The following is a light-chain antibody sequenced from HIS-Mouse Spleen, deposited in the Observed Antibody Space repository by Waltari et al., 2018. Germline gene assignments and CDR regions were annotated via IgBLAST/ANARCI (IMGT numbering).Light chain of an antibody. V-gene: IGLV2-14*03. CDR2: DVS. CDR3: SSYTSSNTEV. J-gene: IGLJ2*01. Sequence: QSALTQPASVSGSPGQSIPISCTGTSSDVWGSNYVSRSQQHPGKAPKLMIYDVSNRPSGVSNLFSGSKSGNTASLTISGLQAEDEADYYCSSYTSSNTEVFGGGTKLTVL. CDR1: SSDVWGSNY.